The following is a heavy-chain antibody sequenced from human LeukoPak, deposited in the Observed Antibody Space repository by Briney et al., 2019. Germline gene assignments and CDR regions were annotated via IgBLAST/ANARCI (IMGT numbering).Heavy chain of an antibody. CDR2: IRYDGSNK. J-gene: IGHJ4*02. CDR3: AKPHFDD. CDR1: GFTFSSYC. V-gene: IGHV3-30*02. Sequence: PGGSLRLSCAASGFTFSSYCMHWVRQARGKGLEWLAFIRYDGSNKYYADSVKGRFTISRDNSKNTLYVQMNSLRAEDTAVYYCAKPHFDDWGQGTLVTVSS.